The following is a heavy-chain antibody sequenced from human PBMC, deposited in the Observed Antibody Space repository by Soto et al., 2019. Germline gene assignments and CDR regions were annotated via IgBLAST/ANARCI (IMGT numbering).Heavy chain of an antibody. Sequence: EAQLVESGGGLGQPGGSLRLSCAASGFIFSSYWMSWVRQAPGRGLEWVATIKEDGSEKWYVDSVKGRFTISRDNAKNSLFLQRNSLRAEDTAVYYCARLTPWWGQGTLVTVSS. CDR2: IKEDGSEK. J-gene: IGHJ4*02. CDR1: GFIFSSYW. D-gene: IGHD2-15*01. V-gene: IGHV3-7*01. CDR3: ARLTPW.